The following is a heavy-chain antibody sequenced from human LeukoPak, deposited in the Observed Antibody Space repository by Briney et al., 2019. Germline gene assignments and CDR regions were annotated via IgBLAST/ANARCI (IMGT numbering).Heavy chain of an antibody. V-gene: IGHV1-69*01. CDR2: IIPMFGTA. CDR1: GGTSSSYT. J-gene: IGHJ3*02. CDR3: ARDIAYYDSSGYYKDAFDI. Sequence: SVKVSCKASGGTSSSYTISWVRQAPGQGLEWMGGIIPMFGTANYAQKFQGRVTITADESKSTAYMDLSSLRFEDTAVYYCARDIAYYDSSGYYKDAFDIWGQGTMVTVSS. D-gene: IGHD3-22*01.